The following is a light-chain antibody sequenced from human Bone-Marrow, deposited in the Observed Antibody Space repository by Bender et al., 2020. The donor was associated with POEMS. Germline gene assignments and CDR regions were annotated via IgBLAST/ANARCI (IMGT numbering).Light chain of an antibody. V-gene: IGLV3-1*01. J-gene: IGLJ2*01. CDR1: KLGDKY. CDR2: QDT. CDR3: SSWDDTLSVVV. Sequence: SYELTQPPSVSVSPGQIASITCSGDKLGDKYVCWYQQKTGQSPVLLIYQDTKRPSGIPERFSGSNFGGSATLTISGLQSEDEADYYCSSWDDTLSVVVFGGGTKVTVL.